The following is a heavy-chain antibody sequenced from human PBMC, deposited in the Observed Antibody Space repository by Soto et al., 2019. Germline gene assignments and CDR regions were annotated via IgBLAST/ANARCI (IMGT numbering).Heavy chain of an antibody. J-gene: IGHJ4*02. V-gene: IGHV1-18*01. CDR3: ARERGNYMYFDY. CDR1: GYSFTDYG. D-gene: IGHD1-7*01. Sequence: QVQLVQSGAEVKKPGASVKVSCKASGYSFTDYGFTWVRQAPGQGLEWMGWVNTYKGNTNYAQKFQGRVTMTTATSPSTAYMELRGLRSDDTALYYCARERGNYMYFDYWGQGTLVTVSS. CDR2: VNTYKGNT.